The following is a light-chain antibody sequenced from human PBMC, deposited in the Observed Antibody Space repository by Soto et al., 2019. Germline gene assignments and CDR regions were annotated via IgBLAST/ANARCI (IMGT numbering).Light chain of an antibody. CDR2: GAS. CDR3: QQYITYST. V-gene: IGKV1-5*01. CDR1: QSISTS. J-gene: IGKJ1*01. Sequence: DIQMTQSPATLSASVGDRVTITCRASQSISTSLAWYQQKPGKAPNLLISGASTLEDGVPSRFRGSGSGTEFTLTITSLQTDDFATYYCQQYITYSTFGQGTKVDIK.